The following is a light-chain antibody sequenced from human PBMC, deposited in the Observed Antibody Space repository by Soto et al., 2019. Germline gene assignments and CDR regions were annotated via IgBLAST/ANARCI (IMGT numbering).Light chain of an antibody. CDR1: SSNIGSNT. CDR2: RNN. CDR3: AAWDDSLNGVV. J-gene: IGLJ2*01. Sequence: QSVLTQSPSASGTPGQRVTISCSGSSSNIGSNTVNWYQQLPGTAPKLIIYRNNQRPSGVPDRFSGSKSGTSASLAISGLQSEDEADYYCAAWDDSLNGVVFGGGTKLTVL. V-gene: IGLV1-44*01.